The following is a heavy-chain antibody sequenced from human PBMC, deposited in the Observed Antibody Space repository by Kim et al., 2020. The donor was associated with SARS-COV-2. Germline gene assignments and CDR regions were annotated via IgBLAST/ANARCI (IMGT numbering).Heavy chain of an antibody. CDR2: TT. Sequence: TTYYEDSVKGRFTISRDNSKNTFYLQVDSLRAEDTAVYFCAARFGYQFDYWGQGTLVTVSS. CDR3: AARFGYQFDY. V-gene: IGHV3-23*01. J-gene: IGHJ4*02. D-gene: IGHD6-25*01.